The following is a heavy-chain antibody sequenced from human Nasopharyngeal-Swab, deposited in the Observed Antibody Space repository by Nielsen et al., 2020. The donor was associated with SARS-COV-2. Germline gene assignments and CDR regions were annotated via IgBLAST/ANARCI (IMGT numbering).Heavy chain of an antibody. D-gene: IGHD6-19*01. CDR2: IYYSGST. Sequence: SETLSLTCSVSGGSISSGGYYWSWIRQHPGKGLEWIGYIYYSGSTYYNPSLKSRVTISVDTSKNQFSLKLSSVTAADTAVYYCARGWRSSGWYTNWYFDLWAVAPWSPSPQ. CDR1: GGSISSGGYY. CDR3: ARGWRSSGWYTNWYFDL. V-gene: IGHV4-31*03. J-gene: IGHJ2*01.